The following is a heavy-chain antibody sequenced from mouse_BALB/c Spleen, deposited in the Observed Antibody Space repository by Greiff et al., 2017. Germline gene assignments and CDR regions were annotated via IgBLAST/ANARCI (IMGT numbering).Heavy chain of an antibody. CDR3: ARGAYGNWFAY. Sequence: EVQLQESGGGLVKPGGSLKLSCAASGFTFSSYAMSWVRQTPEKRLEWVASISSGGSTYYPDSVKGRFTISRDNARNILYLQMSSLRSEDTAMYYCARGAYGNWFAYWGQGTLVTVSA. V-gene: IGHV5-6-5*01. CDR1: GFTFSSYA. J-gene: IGHJ3*01. CDR2: ISSGGST. D-gene: IGHD2-1*01.